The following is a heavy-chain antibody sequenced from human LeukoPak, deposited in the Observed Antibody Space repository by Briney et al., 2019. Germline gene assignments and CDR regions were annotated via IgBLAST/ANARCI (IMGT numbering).Heavy chain of an antibody. J-gene: IGHJ3*02. CDR3: ARGGAPQYYYDSSGYYYGAFDI. CDR2: IYYSGSN. Sequence: SSETLSLTCTVSGGSISSYYWSWIRQPPGKGLEWIGYIYYSGSNNYNPSLKSRVTISVDTSKNQFSLKLSSVTAADTAVYYCARGGAPQYYYDSSGYYYGAFDIWGQGTMVTVSS. V-gene: IGHV4-59*01. CDR1: GGSISSYY. D-gene: IGHD3-22*01.